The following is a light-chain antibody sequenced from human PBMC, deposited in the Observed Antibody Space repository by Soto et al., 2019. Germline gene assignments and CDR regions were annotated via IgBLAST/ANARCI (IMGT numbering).Light chain of an antibody. V-gene: IGLV2-11*01. J-gene: IGLJ2*01. CDR2: DVT. Sequence: QSVLTQPRSVSGSPGQSVTISCTGTSSDVGGYNYVSWYQQHPGKAPKVKIYDVTKRPSGVPDRFSGSKSGNTAYLTISGVQPEDEADYHCSSYTTIKTVVFGGGTKLTVL. CDR3: SSYTTIKTVV. CDR1: SSDVGGYNY.